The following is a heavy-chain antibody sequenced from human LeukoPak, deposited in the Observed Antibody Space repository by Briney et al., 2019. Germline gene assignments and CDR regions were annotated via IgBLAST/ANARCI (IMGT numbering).Heavy chain of an antibody. CDR1: GGTFSSYA. D-gene: IGHD4-11*01. Sequence: GSSVKVSCKASGGTFSSYANSWVRQAPGQGLEWMGGIIPIFGTANYAQKFQGRVTITADESTSTAYMELSSLRSEDTAVYYCARSTAYYYGMDVWGQGTTVTVSS. CDR2: IIPIFGTA. V-gene: IGHV1-69*01. CDR3: ARSTAYYYGMDV. J-gene: IGHJ6*02.